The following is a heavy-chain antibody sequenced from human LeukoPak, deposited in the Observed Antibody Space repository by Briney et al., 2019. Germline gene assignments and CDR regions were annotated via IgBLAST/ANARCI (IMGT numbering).Heavy chain of an antibody. V-gene: IGHV4-59*08. D-gene: IGHD6-19*01. CDR1: GGSISSYY. CDR3: ARGIAVAGRWFDP. CDR2: IYYSGST. J-gene: IGHJ5*02. Sequence: SETLSLTCTVSGGSISSYYWSWIRQPPGKGLEWIGYIYYSGSTNYNPSLKSRVTISVDTSKNQFSLKLSSVTAADTAVYYCARGIAVAGRWFDPWGQGTLVTVSS.